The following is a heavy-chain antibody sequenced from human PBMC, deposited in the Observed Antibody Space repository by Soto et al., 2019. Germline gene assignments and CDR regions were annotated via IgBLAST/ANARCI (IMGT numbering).Heavy chain of an antibody. CDR2: MNPNSGNT. V-gene: IGHV1-8*01. CDR3: ARGVGTAVAGDPNWFDP. D-gene: IGHD6-19*01. Sequence: GASVKVSCKASGYTFTSYDINWVRQATGQGLEWMGWMNPNSGNTGYAQKFQGRVTMTRNTSISTAYMELSSLRSEDTAAYYCARGVGTAVAGDPNWFDPWGQGTLVTVSS. CDR1: GYTFTSYD. J-gene: IGHJ5*02.